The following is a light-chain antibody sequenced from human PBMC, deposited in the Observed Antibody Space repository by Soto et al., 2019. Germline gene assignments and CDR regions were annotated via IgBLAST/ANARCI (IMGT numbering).Light chain of an antibody. Sequence: IGMTQSLATLSVSQGERATLSCRASHSVSSNLAWYQQKPGQAPRLLIYGASTRATGIPARFSGSGSGTEFTLTISSLQSEDFAVYYCQQRSNWPRITFGQGTRLEIK. CDR2: GAS. J-gene: IGKJ5*01. V-gene: IGKV3-15*01. CDR3: QQRSNWPRIT. CDR1: HSVSSN.